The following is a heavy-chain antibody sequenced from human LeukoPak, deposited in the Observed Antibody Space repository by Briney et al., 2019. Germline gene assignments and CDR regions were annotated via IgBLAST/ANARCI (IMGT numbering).Heavy chain of an antibody. Sequence: SESLSLTCAVYGGSFSGYYWSWIRQPPGKWLEWIGEINHSGSTNYNPSLKSRVTISVDTSKNQFSLKLSSVTAADTAVYYCARDRLRWYPYYYYGMDVWGQGTTVTVSS. CDR1: GGSFSGYY. D-gene: IGHD4-23*01. CDR2: INHSGST. V-gene: IGHV4-34*01. CDR3: ARDRLRWYPYYYYGMDV. J-gene: IGHJ6*02.